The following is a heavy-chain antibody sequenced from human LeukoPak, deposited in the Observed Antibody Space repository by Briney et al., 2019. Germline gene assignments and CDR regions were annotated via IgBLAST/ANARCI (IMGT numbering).Heavy chain of an antibody. CDR3: AKDKTYDDSWSGHDAFDI. Sequence: PGGSLRLSCAASGFTFTTYAMSWVRQAPGKGLEWVSVISGSGDSTYYADSVKGRFTISRDISKNTLYLQMKSLRAGDTAVYYCAKDKTYDDSWSGHDAFDIWGQGTMVTVSS. V-gene: IGHV3-23*01. D-gene: IGHD3-3*01. CDR2: ISGSGDST. CDR1: GFTFTTYA. J-gene: IGHJ3*02.